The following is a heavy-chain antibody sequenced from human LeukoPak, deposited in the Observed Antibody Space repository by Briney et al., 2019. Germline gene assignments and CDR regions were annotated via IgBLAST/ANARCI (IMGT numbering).Heavy chain of an antibody. V-gene: IGHV3-23*01. CDR1: GFTFSSYA. CDR2: ISGSGGST. J-gene: IGHJ4*02. Sequence: GGSLRLSCVASGFTFSSYAMSWVRQAPGKGLEWVSTISGSGGSTYYADSVKGRFTISRDNSKNTLYLQMNSLRAEDTAVYYCAKTAGAAYYYDSSGYCDYWGQGTLVTVSS. D-gene: IGHD3-22*01. CDR3: AKTAGAAYYYDSSGYCDY.